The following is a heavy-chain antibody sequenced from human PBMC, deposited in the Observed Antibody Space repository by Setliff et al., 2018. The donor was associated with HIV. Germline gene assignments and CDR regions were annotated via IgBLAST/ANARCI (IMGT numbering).Heavy chain of an antibody. Sequence: PSETLSLTCTVSGDSTTSGHYYWGWIRQPPGKGLEWIGNILSGRDTYYNPSLKSRVSMSVDTSKNQFSLRLTSVTAADTAVYFCARPHSGRGGGAWFDPWGQGTLVTVSS. V-gene: IGHV4-39*01. CDR3: ARPHSGRGGGAWFDP. D-gene: IGHD6-19*01. CDR1: GDSTTSGHYY. CDR2: ILSGRDT. J-gene: IGHJ5*02.